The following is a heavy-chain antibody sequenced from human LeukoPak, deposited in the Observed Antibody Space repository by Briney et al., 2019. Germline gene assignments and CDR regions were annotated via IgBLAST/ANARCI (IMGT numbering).Heavy chain of an antibody. D-gene: IGHD6-13*01. CDR3: ARGLQQQQILGDYYYGMDV. CDR2: IYSGGST. J-gene: IGHJ6*02. Sequence: GGSLRLSCAASGFTVSSNYMSWVRQAPGKGLEWVSVIYSGGSTYFADSVKGRFTISRDNSNNTLYLQMNNLRTEDTAVYYCARGLQQQQILGDYYYGMDVWGQGTTVTVS. CDR1: GFTVSSNY. V-gene: IGHV3-53*01.